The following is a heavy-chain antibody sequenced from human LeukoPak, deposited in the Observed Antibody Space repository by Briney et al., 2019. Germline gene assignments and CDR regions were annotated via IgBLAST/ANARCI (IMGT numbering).Heavy chain of an antibody. CDR1: GGSISSYY. Sequence: SETLSLTCTVFGGSISSYYWSWIRQAPGKGLEWIGYIYYSGSTNYNPSLKSRVTISVDTSKNQFSLKLSSVTTADTAVYYCARGQTYYYDSSGYYDAFDIWGQGTMVTVSP. CDR3: ARGQTYYYDSSGYYDAFDI. V-gene: IGHV4-59*01. J-gene: IGHJ3*02. CDR2: IYYSGST. D-gene: IGHD3-22*01.